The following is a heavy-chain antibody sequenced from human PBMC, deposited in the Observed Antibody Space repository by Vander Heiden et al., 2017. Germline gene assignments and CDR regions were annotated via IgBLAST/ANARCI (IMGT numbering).Heavy chain of an antibody. D-gene: IGHD1-1*01. J-gene: IGHJ4*02. V-gene: IGHV3-21*01. Sequence: EVQLVESGGGLVKPGGSLRLSCAASGFTFSSYSMNWVRQAPGKGLEWVSSISSSSRYIYDADSVKGRFTISRDNAKNSLYLKMKSLRAEDTAVYYCARDAQEPFDYWGQGTLVTVSS. CDR3: ARDAQEPFDY. CDR2: ISSSSRYI. CDR1: GFTFSSYS.